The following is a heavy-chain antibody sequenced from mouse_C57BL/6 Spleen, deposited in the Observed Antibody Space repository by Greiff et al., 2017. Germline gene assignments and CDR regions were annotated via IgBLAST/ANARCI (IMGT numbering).Heavy chain of an antibody. D-gene: IGHD2-4*01. CDR3: ARPTMTGAMDY. CDR1: GFTFSDYG. CDR2: ISSGSSTI. J-gene: IGHJ4*01. Sequence: EVKLVESGGGLVKPGGSLKLSCAASGFTFSDYGMHWVRQAPEKGLEWVAYISSGSSTIYYADTVKGRFTISRDNAKNTLFLQMTSLRSEDTAMYYCARPTMTGAMDYWGQGTSVTVSS. V-gene: IGHV5-17*01.